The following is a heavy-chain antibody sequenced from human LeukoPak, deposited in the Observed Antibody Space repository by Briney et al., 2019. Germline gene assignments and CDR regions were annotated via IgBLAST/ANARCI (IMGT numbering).Heavy chain of an antibody. Sequence: PGGSLRLSCAASGFSFSDYYMNWVRQAPGKGLEWVSYISSSGSTKYYADSVKGRFTISRDNAKNPLYLQMNSLRAEDTAVYYCARVRIGSGSYYGYSSYYYYMDVWGKGTTVIVSS. CDR1: GFSFSDYY. V-gene: IGHV3-11*04. CDR2: ISSSGSTK. CDR3: ARVRIGSGSYYGYSSYYYYMDV. D-gene: IGHD3-10*01. J-gene: IGHJ6*03.